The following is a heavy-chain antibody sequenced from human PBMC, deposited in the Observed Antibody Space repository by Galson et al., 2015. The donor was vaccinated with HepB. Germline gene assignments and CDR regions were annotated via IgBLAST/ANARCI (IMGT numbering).Heavy chain of an antibody. V-gene: IGHV3-21*01. CDR3: ARDRSRILEWLFPAYMDV. J-gene: IGHJ6*03. Sequence: SLRLSCAASGFTFSSYSMNWVRQAPGKGLEWVSSISSSSSYIYYADSVKGRFTISRDNAKNSLYLQMNSLRAEDTAVYYCARDRSRILEWLFPAYMDVWGKGTTVTVSS. CDR2: ISSSSSYI. CDR1: GFTFSSYS. D-gene: IGHD3-3*01.